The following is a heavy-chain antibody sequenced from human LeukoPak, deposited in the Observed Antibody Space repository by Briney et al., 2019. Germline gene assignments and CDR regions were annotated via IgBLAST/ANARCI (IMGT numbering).Heavy chain of an antibody. Sequence: HTGGSLRLSCAASGFTFTTYWMSWVRQLPGKGLEWVANINQDGTEKYYVDSVKGRFTISRDNAKSSLYLQMNSLRAEDTVVYYCARDLNWETYWGQGTLVTVSS. V-gene: IGHV3-7*01. CDR2: INQDGTEK. D-gene: IGHD7-27*01. CDR1: GFTFTTYW. J-gene: IGHJ4*02. CDR3: ARDLNWETY.